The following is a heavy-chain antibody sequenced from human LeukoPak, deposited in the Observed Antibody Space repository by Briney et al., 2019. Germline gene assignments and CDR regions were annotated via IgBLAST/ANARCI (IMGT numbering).Heavy chain of an antibody. Sequence: SETLSLTCTVSGDSISSGDYYWSWIRQPAGKGLEWIGRISSSGSTNYNPSLKSRVTISVDTSKNQFSLKLNSVTAADTAVYYCARGSSSGWYGLDYWGQGTLVTVSS. CDR1: GDSISSGDYY. V-gene: IGHV4-61*02. CDR3: ARGSSSGWYGLDY. J-gene: IGHJ4*02. D-gene: IGHD6-19*01. CDR2: ISSSGST.